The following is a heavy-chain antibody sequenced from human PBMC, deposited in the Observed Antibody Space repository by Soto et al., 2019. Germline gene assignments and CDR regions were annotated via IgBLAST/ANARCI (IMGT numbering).Heavy chain of an antibody. CDR3: ARVFSNFLSFFDH. D-gene: IGHD1-7*01. CDR2: IYHSGYT. J-gene: IGHJ4*02. Sequence: QLQLQESGSGLLRPSQTLSLTCAVSGGSLVGSNSWSWIWQPPGKGLEWIGNIYHSGYTYYNPSLRSRVTISVDRSNNQFSLKLSSVTAADTAVYFCARVFSNFLSFFDHWGQGALVTVSS. V-gene: IGHV4-30-2*01. CDR1: GGSLVGSNS.